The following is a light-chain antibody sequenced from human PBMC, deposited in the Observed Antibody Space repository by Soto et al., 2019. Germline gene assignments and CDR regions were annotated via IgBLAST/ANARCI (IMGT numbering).Light chain of an antibody. Sequence: EIVLTQSPGTLSLSPGERATLSCRAGQTVSNYLAWYQQKPGQAPRLLIFGASTRATGIPDRFSGSGSGPDFTLTISILEPEDFAVYYGQQYGSTTRTFGQGTKVEIK. CDR1: QTVSNY. J-gene: IGKJ1*01. CDR2: GAS. V-gene: IGKV3-20*01. CDR3: QQYGSTTRT.